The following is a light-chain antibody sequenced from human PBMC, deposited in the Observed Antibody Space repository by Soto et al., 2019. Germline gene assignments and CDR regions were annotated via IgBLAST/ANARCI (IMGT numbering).Light chain of an antibody. J-gene: IGLJ2*01. V-gene: IGLV6-57*04. CDR2: ENY. CDR1: SGSIASNY. Sequence: NFILTQPHSVSESPGKTVTISCTRSSGSIASNYVQWYQQRPGSAPTTVISENYQRPSGVPDRFSGSIDSSSNSASLIISGLETEDEADYYCQSYDSSDRGIFGGGTKLTVL. CDR3: QSYDSSDRGI.